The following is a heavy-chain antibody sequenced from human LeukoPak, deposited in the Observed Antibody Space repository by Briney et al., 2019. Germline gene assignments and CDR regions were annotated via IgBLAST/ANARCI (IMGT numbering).Heavy chain of an antibody. J-gene: IGHJ4*02. CDR2: ISSSGSYK. CDR3: ARDRSSYYFDY. Sequence: MSGGSLRLSCAASGFTFSTYSMNWVRQAPGKGLEWVSSISSSGSYKYYADSVKGRFTISRDNTKKSLYLQMNSLRAEDTAVYYCARDRSSYYFDYWGQGTLVIVSS. CDR1: GFTFSTYS. V-gene: IGHV3-21*01.